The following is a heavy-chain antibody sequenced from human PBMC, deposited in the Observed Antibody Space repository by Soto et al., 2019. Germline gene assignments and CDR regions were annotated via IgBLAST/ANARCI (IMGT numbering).Heavy chain of an antibody. CDR3: AKDLRNYYFDY. D-gene: IGHD1-7*01. Sequence: QVQLVESGGGVVQPGRSLRLSCAASGFTFSSYGMHWVRQAPGKGLEWVAVISYDGSNKYYADSVKGRFTISRDNSENTLYLQMNSLRAEDTAVYYCAKDLRNYYFDYWGQGTLVTVSS. J-gene: IGHJ4*02. CDR2: ISYDGSNK. CDR1: GFTFSSYG. V-gene: IGHV3-30*18.